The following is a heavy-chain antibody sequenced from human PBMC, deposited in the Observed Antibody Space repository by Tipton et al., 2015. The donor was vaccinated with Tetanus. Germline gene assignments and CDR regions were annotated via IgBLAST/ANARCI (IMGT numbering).Heavy chain of an antibody. CDR3: AKSGGRAIGKNWFDP. CDR1: GFTFSSYA. V-gene: IGHV3-23*01. J-gene: IGHJ5*02. Sequence: SLRLSCAASGFTFSSYAMSWVRQAPGKGLEWVSAISGSGGSTYYADSVKGRFTISRDNSKNTLYLQMNSLRAEDTAVYYCAKSGGRAIGKNWFDPWGQGTLVTVSS. D-gene: IGHD2-15*01. CDR2: ISGSGGST.